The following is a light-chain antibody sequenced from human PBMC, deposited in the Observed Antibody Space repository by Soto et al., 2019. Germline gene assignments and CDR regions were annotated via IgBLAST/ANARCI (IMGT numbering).Light chain of an antibody. Sequence: QSALAQPASVSGSFGQSITISCSGPNTDLGVYGYVSWYQHQPGKAPKLLIYDVNNRPSGISDRFSGSKSGDTASLTISGLQAEDEADYFCFSKISGFVYGFGTGTKLT. CDR1: NTDLGVYGY. CDR2: DVN. CDR3: FSKISGFVYG. J-gene: IGLJ1*01. V-gene: IGLV2-14*01.